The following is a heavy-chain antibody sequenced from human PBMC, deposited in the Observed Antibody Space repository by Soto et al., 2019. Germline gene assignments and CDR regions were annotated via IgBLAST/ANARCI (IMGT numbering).Heavy chain of an antibody. CDR3: AREVGGGSCYSGCDY. J-gene: IGHJ4*02. V-gene: IGHV1-69*04. CDR2: IIPILGIA. Sequence: SVKVSCKASGGTFISYTISWVRQAPGQGFEWMGRIIPILGIANYAQKFQGRVTITADKSTSTAYMELSSLRSEDTAVYYCAREVGGGSCYSGCDYWGQGTLVTVSS. CDR1: GGTFISYT. D-gene: IGHD2-15*01.